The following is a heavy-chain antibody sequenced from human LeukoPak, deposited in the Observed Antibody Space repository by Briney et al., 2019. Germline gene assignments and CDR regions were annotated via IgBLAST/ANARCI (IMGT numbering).Heavy chain of an antibody. CDR2: INHSGSS. CDR3: ARAARDYVWGSYRYGYFDY. Sequence: SETLSLTCTVSGGSISSYYWSWIRQPPGKGLEWIGEINHSGSSNYNPSLKSRVTISVDTSKNQFSLKLSSVTAADTAVYYCARAARDYVWGSYRYGYFDYWGQGTLVTVSS. J-gene: IGHJ4*02. D-gene: IGHD3-16*02. V-gene: IGHV4-34*01. CDR1: GGSISSYY.